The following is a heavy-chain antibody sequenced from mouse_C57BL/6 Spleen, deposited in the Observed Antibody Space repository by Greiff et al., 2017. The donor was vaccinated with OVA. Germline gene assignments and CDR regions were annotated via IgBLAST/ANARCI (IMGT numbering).Heavy chain of an antibody. V-gene: IGHV1-15*01. CDR1: GYTFTDYE. J-gene: IGHJ3*01. CDR3: TILGGFAY. CDR2: IDPETGGT. Sequence: QVHVKQSGAELVRPGASVTLSCKASGYTFTDYEMHWVKQTPVHGLEWIGAIDPETGGTAYNQKFKGKAILTADKSSSTAYMELRSLTSEDSAVYYCTILGGFAYWGQGTLVTVSA.